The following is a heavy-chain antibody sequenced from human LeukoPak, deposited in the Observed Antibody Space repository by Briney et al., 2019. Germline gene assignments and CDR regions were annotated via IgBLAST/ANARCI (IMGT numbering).Heavy chain of an antibody. CDR1: GFTFSTYN. D-gene: IGHD1-7*01. CDR2: IKQDGSDK. CDR3: AKNFWNYGIFDY. Sequence: GGSLRLSCAASGFTFSTYNMNWVRQAPGKGLEWVANIKQDGSDKYYVESVKGRFTVSRDNAKNSVYLQMSSLRAEDTAIYYCAKNFWNYGIFDYWGQGTLVTVSS. J-gene: IGHJ4*02. V-gene: IGHV3-7*01.